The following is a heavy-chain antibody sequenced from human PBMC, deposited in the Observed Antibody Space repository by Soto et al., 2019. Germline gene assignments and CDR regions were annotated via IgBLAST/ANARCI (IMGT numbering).Heavy chain of an antibody. CDR3: ARDREYYYDSSGNYYYHYGMDV. D-gene: IGHD3-22*01. J-gene: IGHJ6*02. CDR2: LSGYNGNT. CDR1: GYTFTNYG. Sequence: QVQLVESGAEVKKPGASVKVSCKASGYTFTNYGISWLRQAPGQGLEWMGWLSGYNGNTKYAQKFQGRVTMTTDTPTNTAYMDLRSLRSDDTAVYYCARDREYYYDSSGNYYYHYGMDVWGQGTTVTVS. V-gene: IGHV1-18*04.